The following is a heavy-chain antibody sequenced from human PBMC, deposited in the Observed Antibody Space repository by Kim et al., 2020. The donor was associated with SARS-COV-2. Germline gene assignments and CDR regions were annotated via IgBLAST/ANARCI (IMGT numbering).Heavy chain of an antibody. D-gene: IGHD1-26*01. Sequence: SETLSLTCAVYGGSFSGYYWNWIRQPPGKGLEWIGEISHSGSTNYNPSLKSRVTMSVDTSKNQFSLKLSSVTAADTAVYYCARRPSRIVTLPAIQYYFDFWGQGTLVTVSS. CDR3: ARRPSRIVTLPAIQYYFDF. V-gene: IGHV4-34*01. CDR2: ISHSGST. CDR1: GGSFSGYY. J-gene: IGHJ4*02.